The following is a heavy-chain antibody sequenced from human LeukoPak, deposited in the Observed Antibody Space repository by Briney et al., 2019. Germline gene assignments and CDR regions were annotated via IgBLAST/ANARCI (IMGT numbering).Heavy chain of an antibody. V-gene: IGHV1-69*04. J-gene: IGHJ4*02. CDR2: IIPILGIS. CDR1: GGTFSSYA. CDR3: ASPAKRRDHKPVPFDY. D-gene: IGHD5-24*01. Sequence: AVKVSCKASGGTFSSYAISWVRQAPGQGLEWMGRIIPILGISNYAQKFQGRVTITADKSTSTAYMELSSLRSEDTAVYYCASPAKRRDHKPVPFDYWGQGTRVSLSS.